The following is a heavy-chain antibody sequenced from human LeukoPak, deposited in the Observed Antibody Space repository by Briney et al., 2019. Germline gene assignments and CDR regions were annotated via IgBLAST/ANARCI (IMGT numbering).Heavy chain of an antibody. D-gene: IGHD3-22*01. Sequence: GGSLRLSCAASGFTFSSYWMSWVRQAPGKGLEWVANIKQDGSEKYYVDSVKGRFTISRDNANNSLYLQMNSLRAEDTAVYYCARGNAYYYDSSGLDYWGQGTLVTVSS. V-gene: IGHV3-7*01. CDR3: ARGNAYYYDSSGLDY. CDR2: IKQDGSEK. CDR1: GFTFSSYW. J-gene: IGHJ4*02.